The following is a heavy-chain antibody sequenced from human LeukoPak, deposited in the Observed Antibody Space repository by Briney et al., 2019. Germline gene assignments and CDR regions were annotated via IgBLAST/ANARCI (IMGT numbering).Heavy chain of an antibody. Sequence: PGGSLSLSCAASGFTVSSNYITWIRQAPGKGLEWVSVIYSGGSTHYADSVKSRFIISRDDSKNTVYLQMNSLRAEDTAVYYCARDATFLTGRGADYWGQGSLVTVSS. CDR3: ARDATFLTGRGADY. V-gene: IGHV3-66*01. D-gene: IGHD1-14*01. CDR1: GFTVSSNY. J-gene: IGHJ4*02. CDR2: IYSGGST.